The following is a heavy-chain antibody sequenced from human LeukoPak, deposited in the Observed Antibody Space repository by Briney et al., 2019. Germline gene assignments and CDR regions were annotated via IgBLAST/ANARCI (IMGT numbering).Heavy chain of an antibody. Sequence: GSLRLSCAASGFTFSDYYISWIRQAPGKGLEWLSYISTSGGTIFYADSVKGRFTISRDNTKNSLYLQVSSLRAEDTAGYYCARAWDDSSGRYYFDYWGQGTLVTVSS. CDR2: ISTSGGTI. V-gene: IGHV3-11*01. CDR1: GFTFSDYY. D-gene: IGHD3-22*01. CDR3: ARAWDDSSGRYYFDY. J-gene: IGHJ4*02.